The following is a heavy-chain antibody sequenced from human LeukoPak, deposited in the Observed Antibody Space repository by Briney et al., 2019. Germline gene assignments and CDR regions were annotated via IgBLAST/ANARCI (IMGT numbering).Heavy chain of an antibody. CDR3: ARVLGSSGYAGDWRFDL. CDR2: FHQSVST. CDR1: GDSISSDKW. V-gene: IGHV4-4*02. Sequence: SETLSLTCAVSGDSISSDKWWSWVRQPPGKGLEYIGEFHQSVSTNYNPSLRSRVSLSVDTFKKQFSLKLNSVTAADTAVYYCARVLGSSGYAGDWRFDLWGRGTLVTVSS. J-gene: IGHJ2*01. D-gene: IGHD3-22*01.